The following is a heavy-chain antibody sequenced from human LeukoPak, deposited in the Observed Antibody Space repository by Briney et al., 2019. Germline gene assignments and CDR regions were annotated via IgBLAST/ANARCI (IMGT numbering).Heavy chain of an antibody. V-gene: IGHV3-11*04. D-gene: IGHD3-3*01. Sequence: GGSLRLSCEASGFSLSTYFISWIRQAPGKGLEWVSYITNSGRSTKYADAVKGRFTISRDNAKQSVYLEMTDLRAEDTAVYYCAREASGYYHVFDSWGQGTLVTVSS. J-gene: IGHJ4*02. CDR2: ITNSGRST. CDR3: AREASGYYHVFDS. CDR1: GFSLSTYF.